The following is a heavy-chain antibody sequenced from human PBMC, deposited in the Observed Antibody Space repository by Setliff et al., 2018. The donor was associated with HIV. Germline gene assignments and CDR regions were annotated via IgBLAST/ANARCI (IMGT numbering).Heavy chain of an antibody. CDR2: IWADEITK. D-gene: IGHD5-12*01. CDR3: ARDPPGSGFHLDY. CDR1: GFTFSPYA. J-gene: IGHJ4*02. V-gene: IGHV3-33*01. Sequence: PGGSLRLFCATSGFTFSPYAIHWVRQAPGMGLEWVAMIWADEITKFYADSVKGRFTISRDNSKNTMYLQMNTLRVEDTAVYYCARDPPGSGFHLDYWGQGTPVTVSS.